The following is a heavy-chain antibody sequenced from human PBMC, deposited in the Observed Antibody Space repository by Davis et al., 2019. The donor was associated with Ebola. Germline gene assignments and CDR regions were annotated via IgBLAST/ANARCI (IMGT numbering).Heavy chain of an antibody. CDR2: ISYDGSNK. D-gene: IGHD6-13*01. Sequence: GGSLRLSCAASGFTFSSYAMHWVRQAPGKGLEWVAVISYDGSNKYYADSVKGRFTISRDNSENTLYLQMNSLRAEDTAVYYCARVSLPRYSSSWYFDYWGQGTLVTVSS. V-gene: IGHV3-30-3*01. CDR3: ARVSLPRYSSSWYFDY. J-gene: IGHJ4*02. CDR1: GFTFSSYA.